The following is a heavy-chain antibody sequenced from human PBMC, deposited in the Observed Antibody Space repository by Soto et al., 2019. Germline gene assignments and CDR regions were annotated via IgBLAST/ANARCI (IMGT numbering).Heavy chain of an antibody. CDR1: GGSISSGGYY. CDR3: ARSPGYCTNGVCYTWLYYFDY. CDR2: IYYSGST. J-gene: IGHJ4*02. Sequence: SETLSLTCTVSGGSISSGGYYWSWIRQHPGKGLEWIGYIYYSGSTYYNPSLKSRVTISVDTSKNQFSLRLSYVTAADTAVYYCARSPGYCTNGVCYTWLYYFDYWGQGTLVTVSS. D-gene: IGHD2-8*01. V-gene: IGHV4-31*03.